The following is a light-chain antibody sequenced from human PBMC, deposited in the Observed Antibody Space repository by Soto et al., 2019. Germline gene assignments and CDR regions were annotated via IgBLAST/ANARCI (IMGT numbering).Light chain of an antibody. Sequence: QSALTQPASVSGSPGQSITISCTGTSSDVGGHNYVSWYQQHPGKAPQVMIYEVTNRPSGVSNRFSGSKSGNTASLTISGLQAEDEADYYCSSYSSSSTLRVFGTGTKVTVL. CDR1: SSDVGGHNY. J-gene: IGLJ1*01. CDR3: SSYSSSSTLRV. CDR2: EVT. V-gene: IGLV2-14*01.